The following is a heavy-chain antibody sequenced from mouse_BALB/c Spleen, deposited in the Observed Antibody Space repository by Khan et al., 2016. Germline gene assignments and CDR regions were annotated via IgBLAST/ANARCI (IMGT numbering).Heavy chain of an antibody. D-gene: IGHD2-1*01. J-gene: IGHJ2*01. V-gene: IGHV5-6-5*01. CDR2: ISSGGST. Sequence: EVELVESGGGLVKPGGSLKLSCAASGFTFSSYAMSWVRQTPEKRLEWVASISSGGSTYYPDSVKGRFTFSRDNARNILYLQMSSLRSEDTAMYYCARGCNYYFDYWGQGTTLTVSS. CDR3: ARGCNYYFDY. CDR1: GFTFSSYA.